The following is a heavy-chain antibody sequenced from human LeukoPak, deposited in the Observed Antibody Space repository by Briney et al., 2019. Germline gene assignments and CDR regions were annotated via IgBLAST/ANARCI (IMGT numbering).Heavy chain of an antibody. CDR1: GYIFTNYG. Sequence: GASVKVSCKASGYIFTNYGINWVRQAPGQGLEGVGWISAYNGNTKYTQKLQDRVTMTTDTSTSTAYMELKTLRSDDTAVYFCARAGYSRFVDDLDYWGQGTLVTVSS. CDR2: ISAYNGNT. J-gene: IGHJ4*02. CDR3: ARAGYSRFVDDLDY. D-gene: IGHD1-26*01. V-gene: IGHV1-18*01.